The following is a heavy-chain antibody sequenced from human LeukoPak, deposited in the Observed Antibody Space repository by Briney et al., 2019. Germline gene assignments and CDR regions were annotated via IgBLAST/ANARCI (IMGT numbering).Heavy chain of an antibody. CDR3: ARAGGYRGRISCPYYFDY. D-gene: IGHD2-15*01. CDR2: INPSGGNT. J-gene: IGHJ4*02. Sequence: ASVKVSCKASGYTFTSYYMHWVRQAPGQGLEWMGIINPSGGNTGYAQKFQGRVTMTRNTSISTAYMELSSLRSEDTAVYYCARAGGYRGRISCPYYFDYWGQGSLVAVSS. CDR1: GYTFTSYY. V-gene: IGHV1-46*01.